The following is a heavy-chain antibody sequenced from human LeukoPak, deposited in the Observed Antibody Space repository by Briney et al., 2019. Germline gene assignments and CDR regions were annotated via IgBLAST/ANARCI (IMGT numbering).Heavy chain of an antibody. CDR1: GFSFTGHW. D-gene: IGHD6-13*01. V-gene: IGHV5-51*01. Sequence: GESLKISCKGSGFSFTGHWIGWVRQLPGKGLEWMGIIYGGDSDTRYSPPFQGQVTISADKSITTAYLQWSSLKTSDTAMYYCARPPAAADTLSNWYFDLWGRGTLVTVSS. CDR2: IYGGDSDT. J-gene: IGHJ2*01. CDR3: ARPPAAADTLSNWYFDL.